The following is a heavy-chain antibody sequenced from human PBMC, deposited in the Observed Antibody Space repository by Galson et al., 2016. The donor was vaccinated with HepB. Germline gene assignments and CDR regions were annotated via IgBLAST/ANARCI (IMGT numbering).Heavy chain of an antibody. J-gene: IGHJ3*01. D-gene: IGHD6-6*01. CDR1: GFSFSSYA. CDR3: AKDPQWTTSSRGAFDV. Sequence: SLRLSGAASGFSFSSYAMSWVRQAPGKGLEWVSTITGRGTSTYYADSVEGRFTISRDNSKSTLYLQMNGLRAEDTAVYYCAKDPQWTTSSRGAFDVWGQGTMLTVFS. V-gene: IGHV3-23*01. CDR2: ITGRGTST.